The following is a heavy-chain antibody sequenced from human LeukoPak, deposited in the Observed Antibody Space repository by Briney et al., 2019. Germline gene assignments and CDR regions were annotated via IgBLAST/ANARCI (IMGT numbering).Heavy chain of an antibody. CDR1: GGTFSTYA. CDR2: IIPISGTA. CDR3: VRDRTLIAAAGTGFDY. V-gene: IGHV1-69*13. D-gene: IGHD6-13*01. J-gene: IGHJ4*02. Sequence: SVNVSCKASGGTFSTYAIIWVRQAPGQGLEWMGGIIPISGTANYAQKFQGRVTITADESTSTAYMELSSLRSEDTAVYYCVRDRTLIAAAGTGFDYWGQGTLVTVSS.